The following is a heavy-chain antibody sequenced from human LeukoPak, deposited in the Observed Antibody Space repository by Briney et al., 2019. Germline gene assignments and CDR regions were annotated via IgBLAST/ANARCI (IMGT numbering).Heavy chain of an antibody. Sequence: PSETLSLTCSVSGASLSSYYWDWLRQSPGKGLEWIGYISDTGKTDSNPSLKTRVNISLDKSKKQFSLRLRSVTAADSALYYCATVYYEPFATWGPGILVTVSS. CDR1: GASLSSYY. D-gene: IGHD3-22*01. V-gene: IGHV4-59*01. CDR2: ISDTGKT. CDR3: ATVYYEPFAT. J-gene: IGHJ5*02.